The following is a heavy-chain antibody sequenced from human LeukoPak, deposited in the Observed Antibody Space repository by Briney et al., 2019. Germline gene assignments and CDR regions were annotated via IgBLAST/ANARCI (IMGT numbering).Heavy chain of an antibody. J-gene: IGHJ4*02. CDR3: AKKLSAYFSSGDY. CDR1: GFSRGDYG. Sequence: GSLRLSCAASGFSRGDYGMSWVRQVPGKGLEWVSGLSGSGTFTYDADYGKGRVTISRDNSKNTLYLQMNSLRAEDTAVYYCAKKLSAYFSSGDYWGQGTLVTVSS. D-gene: IGHD3-3*01. V-gene: IGHV3-23*01. CDR2: LSGSGTFT.